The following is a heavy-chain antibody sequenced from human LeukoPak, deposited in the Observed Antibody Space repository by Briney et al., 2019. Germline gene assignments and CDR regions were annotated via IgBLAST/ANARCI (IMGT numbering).Heavy chain of an antibody. J-gene: IGHJ3*02. CDR3: TTDGVILTGYLALDI. CDR2: MKSKADGGTA. CDR1: GFTFSNAW. Sequence: GGTLRLSCTASGFTFSNAWMNWVRQAPGKGLEWVGRMKSKADGGTADYAAPAKGRFTISRDDTKNTLYLQASGLKTEDTAVYYCTTDGVILTGYLALDIWGQGTMVSTSS. D-gene: IGHD3-9*01. V-gene: IGHV3-15*07.